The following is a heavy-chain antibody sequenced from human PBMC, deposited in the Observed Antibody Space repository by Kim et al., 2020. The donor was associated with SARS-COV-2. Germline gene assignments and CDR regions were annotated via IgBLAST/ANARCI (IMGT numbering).Heavy chain of an antibody. V-gene: IGHV4-59*01. D-gene: IGHD6-19*01. CDR3: ARSAYSNGWFANFDY. J-gene: IGHJ4*02. Sequence: PAVKGRVAISVDTSKTQFSMKMSSVTAADTAVYYCARSAYSNGWFANFDYWGQGTLVTVSS.